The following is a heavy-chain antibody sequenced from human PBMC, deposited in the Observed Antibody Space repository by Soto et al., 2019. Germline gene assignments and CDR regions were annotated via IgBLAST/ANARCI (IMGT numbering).Heavy chain of an antibody. V-gene: IGHV3-30*18. Sequence: GGSLRLSCAASGFTFSSYGMHWVRQAPGKGLEWVAVISYDGRNKYYADSVKGRFTISRDNSKNTLYLQMSSLRAEDTAVYYCVKDGSSGWPYYYGLDVSGQGTTVTVSS. CDR3: VKDGSSGWPYYYGLDV. CDR1: GFTFSSYG. J-gene: IGHJ6*02. D-gene: IGHD6-19*01. CDR2: ISYDGRNK.